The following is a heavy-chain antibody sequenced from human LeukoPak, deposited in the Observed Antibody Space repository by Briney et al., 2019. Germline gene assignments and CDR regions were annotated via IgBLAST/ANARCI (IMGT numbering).Heavy chain of an antibody. J-gene: IGHJ4*02. CDR2: VNQSRST. V-gene: IGHV4-34*01. CDR3: ASLTVTTSGGY. Sequence: SETLSLTCAVYGGSFSGYYWSWIRQPPGKGLEWIGEVNQSRSTNYNPSLKSRVTISVDTSKNQFSLNLISVTAADTAVYYCASLTVTTSGGYWGQGTLVTVSS. D-gene: IGHD4-17*01. CDR1: GGSFSGYY.